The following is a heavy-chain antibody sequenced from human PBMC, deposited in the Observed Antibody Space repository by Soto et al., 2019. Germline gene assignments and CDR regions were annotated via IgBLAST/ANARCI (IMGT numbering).Heavy chain of an antibody. D-gene: IGHD2-15*01. J-gene: IGHJ5*02. CDR3: ARSLGGSSASWFDP. CDR1: GGTISSYD. CDR2: IYYSGST. Sequence: PSETLSLTSTVSGGTISSYDWSWIRQPPGKGLEWIGYIYYSGSTNYNPSLKSRVTISVDTSKNQFSLKLSSVTAADTAVYYCARSLGGSSASWFDPWGQGTLVTVSS. V-gene: IGHV4-59*01.